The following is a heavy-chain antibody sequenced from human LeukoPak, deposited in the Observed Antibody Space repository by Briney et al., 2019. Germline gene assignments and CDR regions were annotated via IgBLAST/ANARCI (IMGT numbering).Heavy chain of an antibody. D-gene: IGHD3-3*01. CDR1: GYTFTSYG. V-gene: IGHV1-18*01. J-gene: IGHJ4*02. CDR2: ISAYTGNT. Sequence: GASVKVSCKASGYTFTSYGISWVRQAPGQGLEWMGWISAYTGNTNYAQKLQGRVTMTTDTSTSTAYMELSSLRSDDTAVYYCAREGDPNYDFWSGYHKYYFDYWGQGTLVTVSS. CDR3: AREGDPNYDFWSGYHKYYFDY.